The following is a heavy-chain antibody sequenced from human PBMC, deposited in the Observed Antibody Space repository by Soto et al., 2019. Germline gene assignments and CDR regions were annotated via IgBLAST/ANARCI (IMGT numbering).Heavy chain of an antibody. J-gene: IGHJ5*02. Sequence: EVQVVESGGGLVQPGGSLRLSCAASGFTFRSHWMTWVRQVPGKGLEWVANINQDGSDQYYVDSVKGRFTISRDNAKNSLCLHMNSLRVEDPAVYYCATSMRHTLNPWGQGTLVTVSS. CDR3: ATSMRHTLNP. V-gene: IGHV3-7*01. D-gene: IGHD2-8*01. CDR2: INQDGSDQ. CDR1: GFTFRSHW.